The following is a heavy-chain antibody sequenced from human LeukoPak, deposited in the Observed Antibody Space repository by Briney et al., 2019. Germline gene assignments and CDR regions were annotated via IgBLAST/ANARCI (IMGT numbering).Heavy chain of an antibody. Sequence: GESLKISCEGSGYSFTSYWISWVRQMPGKGLEWMGRIDPSDSYTNYSPSFQGHVTISADKSISTAYLQWSSLKASDTAMYYCARRTFGELSLDYWGQGTLVTVSS. CDR2: IDPSDSYT. CDR1: GYSFTSYW. D-gene: IGHD3-10*01. CDR3: ARRTFGELSLDY. V-gene: IGHV5-10-1*01. J-gene: IGHJ4*02.